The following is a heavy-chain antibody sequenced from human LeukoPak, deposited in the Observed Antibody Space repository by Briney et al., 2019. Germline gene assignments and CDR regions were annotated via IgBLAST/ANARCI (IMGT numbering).Heavy chain of an antibody. D-gene: IGHD3-22*01. J-gene: IGHJ4*02. Sequence: ASVTVSCKASGYIFTAYYMHWVRQAPGQGLEWMGWINPNSGGTNSAQKFQGRVTMTRDTSISTAYMELSRLTSDDTAVYYCARPLFDWYYYDSSGYYYLDYWGQGTLVTVSS. CDR1: GYIFTAYY. CDR2: INPNSGGT. CDR3: ARPLFDWYYYDSSGYYYLDY. V-gene: IGHV1-2*02.